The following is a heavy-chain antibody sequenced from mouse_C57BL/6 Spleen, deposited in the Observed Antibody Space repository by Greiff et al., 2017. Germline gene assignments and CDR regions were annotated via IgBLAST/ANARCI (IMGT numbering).Heavy chain of an antibody. D-gene: IGHD1-1*01. V-gene: IGHV3-1*01. J-gene: IGHJ3*01. CDR2: ISYRGST. Sequence: EVQRVESGPGMVKPSQSLSLSCTVTGYSITSGYDWHWIRHFPGNKLEWMGYISYRGSTNYNPSLKSRISITHDTSKNHFFLKLNSVTTEDTATYYCARGDYGRACVAYWGQGTLVTVSA. CDR3: ARGDYGRACVAY. CDR1: GYSITSGYD.